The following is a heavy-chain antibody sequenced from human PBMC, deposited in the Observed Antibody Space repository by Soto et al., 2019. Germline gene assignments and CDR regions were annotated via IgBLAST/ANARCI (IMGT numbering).Heavy chain of an antibody. Sequence: QVQLVQSGAEVKKPGVSVKVSCKASGYTFTSYGISWVRQAPGQGLEWMGWISAYNGNTNYAQKPQGRVTITTDTSTSTAYMELRSLRSDDTAVYYCVVAAQPYYFDYWGQGTLVTVSS. V-gene: IGHV1-18*01. CDR1: GYTFTSYG. CDR3: VVAAQPYYFDY. J-gene: IGHJ4*02. D-gene: IGHD2-15*01. CDR2: ISAYNGNT.